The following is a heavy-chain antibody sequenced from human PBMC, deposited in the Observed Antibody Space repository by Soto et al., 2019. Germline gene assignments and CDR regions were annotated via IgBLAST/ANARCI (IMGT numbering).Heavy chain of an antibody. CDR2: VFHTGST. CDR1: GGSISSGGXS. V-gene: IGHV4-30-2*01. CDR3: ARTDYCGAGSCYFDY. Sequence: QLQLQESGSGLVKPSQTLSLTCAVSGGSISSGGXSXSWXXXXPGKGLEWIGYVFHTGSTYYNPSLKSRVTISVDKAKNQFSLSLNSLTAADTAVYHCARTDYCGAGSCYFDYWGQGTLVTVSS. D-gene: IGHD2-15*01. J-gene: IGHJ4*02.